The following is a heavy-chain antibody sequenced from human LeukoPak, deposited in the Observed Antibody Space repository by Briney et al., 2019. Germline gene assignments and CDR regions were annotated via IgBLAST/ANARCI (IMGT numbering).Heavy chain of an antibody. CDR1: GFTFDDYG. V-gene: IGHV3-20*04. CDR2: INWNGGST. J-gene: IGHJ5*02. D-gene: IGHD3-10*01. CDR3: ARANMVRGVGSFFDRNWFDP. Sequence: GGSLRLSCAASGFTFDDYGMSWVRHAPGKGLEWVSGINWNGGSTGYADSVKGRFTISRDNAKNSLYLQMNSLRAEDTAVYYCARANMVRGVGSFFDRNWFDPWGQGTLVTVSS.